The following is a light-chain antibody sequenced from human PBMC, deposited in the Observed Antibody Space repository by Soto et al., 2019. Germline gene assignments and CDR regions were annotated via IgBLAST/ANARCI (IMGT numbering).Light chain of an antibody. Sequence: QSALTQPPSVSGSPGQSVTISCTGTSSDVGYYNRVSWYQQPPGTAPKLMIYEATNRPSGVPDRFSASKSGNTASLTISGLQAEDEADYYCRSLTPSSTYVFCPWPKVTV. CDR3: RSLTPSSTYV. J-gene: IGLJ1*01. CDR2: EAT. V-gene: IGLV2-18*02. CDR1: SSDVGYYNR.